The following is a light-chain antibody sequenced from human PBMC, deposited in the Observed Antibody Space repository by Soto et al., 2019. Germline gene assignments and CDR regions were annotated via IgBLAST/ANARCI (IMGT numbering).Light chain of an antibody. CDR3: QQRSNWRGWT. Sequence: EIVLTQSPATLSLSPGERATLSCRASQSVSSYLAWYQQEPGQAPRLLIYDASNRATGIPARFSGSGSGTDFTLTISSLEPEDFAVYYCQQRSNWRGWTFGQGTKVEIK. V-gene: IGKV3-11*01. J-gene: IGKJ1*01. CDR2: DAS. CDR1: QSVSSY.